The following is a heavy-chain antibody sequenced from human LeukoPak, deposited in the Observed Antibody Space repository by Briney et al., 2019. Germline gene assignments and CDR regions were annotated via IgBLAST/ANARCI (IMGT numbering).Heavy chain of an antibody. CDR1: GYIFTSYW. V-gene: IGHV5-51*01. CDR2: IYPGDSDT. CDR3: VRGTSGWFYDAFDI. Sequence: GESLKISCKGSGYIFTSYWIGWVRQMPGKGLEXXXXIYPGDSDTRYSPSFQGQVTISADKSITTAYLQWSSLKASDTAMYYCVRGTSGWFYDAFDIWGQGTMVTVSS. D-gene: IGHD6-19*01. J-gene: IGHJ3*02.